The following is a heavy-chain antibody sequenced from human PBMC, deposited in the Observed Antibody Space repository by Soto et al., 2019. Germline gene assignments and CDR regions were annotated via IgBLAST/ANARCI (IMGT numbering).Heavy chain of an antibody. CDR2: SDYSGYYSGST. CDR1: GDSFTSDSYF. Sequence: KLRAPLSLTCPVSGDSFTSDSYFWSWIRQPPGKGLEWIGNSDYSGYYSGSTNHNPSLKSRVTVSVDTSKNQFSLKLRSVTTADTAVYYCASDYKRENGGSVRCNSLDVWGQGTTVTVSS. J-gene: IGHJ6*02. CDR3: ASDYKRENGGSVRCNSLDV. D-gene: IGHD2-15*01. V-gene: IGHV4-61*01.